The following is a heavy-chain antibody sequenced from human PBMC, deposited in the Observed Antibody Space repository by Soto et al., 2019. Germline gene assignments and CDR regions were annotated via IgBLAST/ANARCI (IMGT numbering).Heavy chain of an antibody. J-gene: IGHJ6*02. CDR3: ASSYSNYALIDYYYYGMDV. V-gene: IGHV1-3*01. CDR2: INAGNGNT. D-gene: IGHD4-4*01. CDR1: GYTFTSYA. Sequence: QVQLVQSGAEVKKPGASVKVSCKASGYTFTSYAMHWVRQAPGQRLEWMGWINAGNGNTKYSQKFQGRVTITRDTSASTAYMELSSLRSEDTAVYYCASSYSNYALIDYYYYGMDVWGQGTTVTVS.